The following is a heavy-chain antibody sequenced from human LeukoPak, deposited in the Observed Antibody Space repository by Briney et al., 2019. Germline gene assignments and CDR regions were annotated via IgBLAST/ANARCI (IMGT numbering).Heavy chain of an antibody. CDR1: GFTLRSSA. J-gene: IGHJ4*02. CDR2: ISGDGGTI. CDR3: ARELYGNPSGY. D-gene: IGHD2-8*01. V-gene: IGHV3-23*01. Sequence: GGSLRLSCAASGFTLRSSAMSWVRQAPGKGLEWVSAISGDGGTISYAASVRGRFTISRDNAKNTLFLQMSSLRAGDTALYYCARELYGNPSGYWGQGTRVTVSS.